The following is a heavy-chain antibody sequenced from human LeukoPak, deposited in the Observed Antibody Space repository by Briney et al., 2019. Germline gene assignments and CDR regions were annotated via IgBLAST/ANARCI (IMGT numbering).Heavy chain of an antibody. V-gene: IGHV4-59*01. CDR2: IYCSGST. Sequence: SETLSLTCTVSLGSISSYYWSWIRQPPGKGLEWIGYIYCSGSTNYNPSLKSRVTISVDTSRNQFSLKLSSVTAADTAVYYCAGDGASGCPNWGQGTLVTVSS. CDR1: LGSISSYY. D-gene: IGHD6-19*01. CDR3: AGDGASGCPN. J-gene: IGHJ4*01.